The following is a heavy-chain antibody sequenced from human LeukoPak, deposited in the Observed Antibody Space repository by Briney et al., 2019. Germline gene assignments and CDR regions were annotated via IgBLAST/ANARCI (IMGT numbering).Heavy chain of an antibody. J-gene: IGHJ4*02. CDR2: IYSGGTT. D-gene: IGHD2-15*01. CDR3: ARHGRNCSGGYCYLYY. CDR1: GGSISSDSYY. Sequence: SETLSLTCAVSGGSISSDSYYWGWIRQPPGKGLEWIGSIYSGGTTYYNPSLKGRVTISVDTSKNQFSLKLTSVTAADAAAYYCARHGRNCSGGYCYLYYWGQGTLVTVSS. V-gene: IGHV4-39*01.